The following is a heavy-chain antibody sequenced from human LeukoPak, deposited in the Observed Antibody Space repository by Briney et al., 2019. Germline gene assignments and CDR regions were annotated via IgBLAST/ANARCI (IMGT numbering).Heavy chain of an antibody. V-gene: IGHV4-39*07. CDR3: ARSKYGGPDY. D-gene: IGHD3-10*02. CDR2: IYYSGIT. Sequence: SETLSLTCVVSGGLIDRSRYYWAWIRQPPGKGLEWIGSIYYSGITHYNPSLKSRVTISVNTSKNQFSLKLSSVTAADTAVYYCARSKYGGPDYWGQGTLVTVSS. J-gene: IGHJ4*02. CDR1: GGLIDRSRYY.